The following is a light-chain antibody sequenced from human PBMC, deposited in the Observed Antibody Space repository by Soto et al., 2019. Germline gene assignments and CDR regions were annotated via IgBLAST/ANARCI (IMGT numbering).Light chain of an antibody. Sequence: QSVLTQPPSASETPGQRVTISCSGSSSNIGGNTVNWYQQLPGTAPKLLIYSNNQRPSGVPDRFSGSKSGTSASLAISGLQSEDEADYYCAAWDDSLNGDVFGPGTKLTVL. J-gene: IGLJ1*01. CDR1: SSNIGGNT. CDR2: SNN. CDR3: AAWDDSLNGDV. V-gene: IGLV1-44*01.